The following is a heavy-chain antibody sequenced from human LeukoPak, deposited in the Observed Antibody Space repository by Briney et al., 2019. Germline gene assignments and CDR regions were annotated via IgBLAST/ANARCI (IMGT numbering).Heavy chain of an antibody. J-gene: IGHJ5*02. V-gene: IGHV3-30*03. Sequence: PGGSLRLSCAASGITFYGYAIHWVRQAPGKGLEWVALISYDGSNRYYSASVKGRFTISRDESENTLYLQMNSLRVEDTAVYFCARDRAALQDWVEFDPWGQGTPVIVSS. D-gene: IGHD3/OR15-3a*01. CDR2: ISYDGSNR. CDR3: ARDRAALQDWVEFDP. CDR1: GITFYGYA.